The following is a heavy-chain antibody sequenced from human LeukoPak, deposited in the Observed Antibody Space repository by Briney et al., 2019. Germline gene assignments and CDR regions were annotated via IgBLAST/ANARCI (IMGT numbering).Heavy chain of an antibody. CDR1: GGSISSSSYY. D-gene: IGHD1-26*01. V-gene: IGHV4-39*01. Sequence: PSETLSLTCVVSGGSISSSSYYWGWIRQPPGKGLEWIGSIYYSGSTYYNPPLKSRVTISVDTSKNQFSLKLSSVTAADTAVYYCARRYSGSRNLDYWGQGTLVTVSS. CDR2: IYYSGST. CDR3: ARRYSGSRNLDY. J-gene: IGHJ4*02.